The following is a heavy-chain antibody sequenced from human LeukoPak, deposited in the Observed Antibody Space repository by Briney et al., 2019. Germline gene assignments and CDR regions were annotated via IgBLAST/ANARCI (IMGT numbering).Heavy chain of an antibody. CDR1: GFTFSSYS. CDR3: ARRQGVYYYYGMDV. V-gene: IGHV3-48*01. Sequence: QPGGSLRLSCAASGFTFSSYSMNWVRQAPGKGLEWVSYISSSSSTIYYADSVKGRFTISRDNAKNSLYLQMNSLRAEDTAVYYCARRQGVYYYYGMDVWGQGTTVTVSS. D-gene: IGHD3-16*01. J-gene: IGHJ6*02. CDR2: ISSSSSTI.